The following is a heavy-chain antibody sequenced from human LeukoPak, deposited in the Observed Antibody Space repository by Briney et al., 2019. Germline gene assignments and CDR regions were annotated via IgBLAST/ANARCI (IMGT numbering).Heavy chain of an antibody. CDR3: ASSGYSGYDPPDY. CDR1: GFTFSAYE. J-gene: IGHJ4*02. CDR2: IYYSGST. Sequence: PGGSLRLSCAASGFTFSAYEMNWIRQPPGKGLEWIGSIYYSGSTYYNPSLKSRVTISVDTSKNQFSLKLSSVTAADTAVYYYASSGYSGYDPPDYWGQGTLVTVSS. V-gene: IGHV4-38-2*01. D-gene: IGHD5-12*01.